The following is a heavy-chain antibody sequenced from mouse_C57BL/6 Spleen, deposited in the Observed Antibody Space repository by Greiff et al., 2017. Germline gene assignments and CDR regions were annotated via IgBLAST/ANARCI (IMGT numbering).Heavy chain of an antibody. CDR3: VRPGYDYDGFAY. Sequence: VQLQQSGGGLVQPKGSLKLSCAASGFSFNTYAMNWVRQAPGKGLEWVARIRSKSNNYATYYADSVKDRFTISRDDSESMLYLQMNNLKTEDTAMYYCVRPGYDYDGFAYWGQGTLVTVSA. V-gene: IGHV10-1*01. D-gene: IGHD2-4*01. CDR1: GFSFNTYA. J-gene: IGHJ3*01. CDR2: IRSKSNNYAT.